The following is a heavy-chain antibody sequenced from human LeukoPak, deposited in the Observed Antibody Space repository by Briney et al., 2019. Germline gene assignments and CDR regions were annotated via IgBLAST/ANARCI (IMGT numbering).Heavy chain of an antibody. CDR3: TTVGFGEVDYYGMDV. Sequence: ASVKVSCKASGYTFTGYYMHWVRQAPGQGLEWMGWINPNSGGTNYAQKFKGRVTITADKSTNTAHLELSSLRSEDTAVYYCTTVGFGEVDYYGMDVWGQGTTVTVSS. CDR2: INPNSGGT. J-gene: IGHJ6*02. V-gene: IGHV1-2*02. CDR1: GYTFTGYY. D-gene: IGHD3-10*01.